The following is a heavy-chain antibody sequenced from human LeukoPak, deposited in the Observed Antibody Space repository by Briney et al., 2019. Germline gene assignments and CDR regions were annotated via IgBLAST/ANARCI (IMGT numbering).Heavy chain of an antibody. CDR3: ARENDFWSGFDY. J-gene: IGHJ4*02. CDR1: GYTFTGYY. D-gene: IGHD3-3*01. Sequence: AAVKVTCKASGYTFTGYYMHWVRQAPGQGLEWMGWINPNSGGPNYAQKFQGRVTMTRDTSISTAYMELSRLRSDDTAVYYCARENDFWSGFDYWGKGTRVRLSS. V-gene: IGHV1-2*02. CDR2: INPNSGGP.